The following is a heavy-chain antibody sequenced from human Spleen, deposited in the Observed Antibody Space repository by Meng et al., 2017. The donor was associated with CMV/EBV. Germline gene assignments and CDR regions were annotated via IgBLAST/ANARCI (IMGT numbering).Heavy chain of an antibody. J-gene: IGHJ4*02. CDR3: AKGNSGSFDY. CDR2: IYSGGSST. CDR1: GFTVSSYA. Sequence: LSCAASGFTVSSYAMGWVRQAPGKGLEWVSVIYSGGSSTYYADSVKGRFTISRDNSKNTLYLQMNSLRAEDTAVYYCAKGNSGSFDYWGQGTLVTVSS. D-gene: IGHD1-26*01. V-gene: IGHV3-23*03.